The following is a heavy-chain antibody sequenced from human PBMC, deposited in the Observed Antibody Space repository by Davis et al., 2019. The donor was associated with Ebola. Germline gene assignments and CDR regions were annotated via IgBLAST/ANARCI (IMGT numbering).Heavy chain of an antibody. CDR2: IIPIFGTA. V-gene: IGHV1-69*13. Sequence: SVKVSCKASGGTFSSYAISWVRQAPGQGLDWMGGIIPIFGTANYAQKFQGRVMITADESTSTAYMELSSLRSEDTAVYYCASLSTVVTPGFDYWGQGTLVTVSS. D-gene: IGHD4-23*01. J-gene: IGHJ4*02. CDR1: GGTFSSYA. CDR3: ASLSTVVTPGFDY.